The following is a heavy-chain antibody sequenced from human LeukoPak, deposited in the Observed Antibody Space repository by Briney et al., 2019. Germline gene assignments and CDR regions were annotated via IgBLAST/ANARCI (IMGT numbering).Heavy chain of an antibody. CDR2: INPNSGGT. D-gene: IGHD6-19*01. J-gene: IGHJ5*02. V-gene: IGHV1-2*02. CDR1: GYTFTGYY. Sequence: ASVKVSCKASGYTFTGYYMHWVRQAPGQGLEWMGWINPNSGGTNYAQKLQGRVTMTRDTSISTAYMELSRLRSDDTAVYYCAREGSSGSYDVRDYWFDPCGQGTLVTVSS. CDR3: AREGSSGSYDVRDYWFDP.